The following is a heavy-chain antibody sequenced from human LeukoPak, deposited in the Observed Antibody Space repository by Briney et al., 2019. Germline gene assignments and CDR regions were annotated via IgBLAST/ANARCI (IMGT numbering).Heavy chain of an antibody. Sequence: ASVKVSCKASGYTFTGYYMHWVRQAPGQGLEWMGWINPNSGGTNYAQKFQGRVTMTRDTSISTAYTELSRLRSDDTAVYYCARVTGDRDAFDIWGQGTMVTVSS. V-gene: IGHV1-2*02. CDR1: GYTFTGYY. CDR2: INPNSGGT. CDR3: ARVTGDRDAFDI. J-gene: IGHJ3*02. D-gene: IGHD7-27*01.